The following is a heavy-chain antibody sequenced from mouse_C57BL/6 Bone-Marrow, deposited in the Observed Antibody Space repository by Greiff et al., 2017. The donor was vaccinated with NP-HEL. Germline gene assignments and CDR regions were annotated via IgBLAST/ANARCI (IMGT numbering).Heavy chain of an antibody. CDR2: IDPENGDT. V-gene: IGHV14-4*01. Sequence: VQLQQSGAELVRPGASVKLSCTASGFNIKDDYMHWVKQRPEQGLEWIGWIDPENGDTEYASKFQGKATITADTSSNTAYLQLSSLTSEDTAVYYCTDYSNYAWFAYWGQGTLVTVSA. J-gene: IGHJ3*01. CDR1: GFNIKDDY. D-gene: IGHD2-5*01. CDR3: TDYSNYAWFAY.